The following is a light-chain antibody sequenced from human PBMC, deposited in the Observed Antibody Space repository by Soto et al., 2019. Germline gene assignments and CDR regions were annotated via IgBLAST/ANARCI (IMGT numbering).Light chain of an antibody. CDR2: DAS. Sequence: EIVLTQSPATLSLSPGERATLSCRTSLSVSVYLDWYQQKPGQAPRLLISDASNRATGIPDRFSGSGSETDFTLTISRLEPEDFALYYCQQYGSSAPITFGQGTRLEIK. CDR3: QQYGSSAPIT. CDR1: LSVSVY. J-gene: IGKJ5*01. V-gene: IGKV3-20*01.